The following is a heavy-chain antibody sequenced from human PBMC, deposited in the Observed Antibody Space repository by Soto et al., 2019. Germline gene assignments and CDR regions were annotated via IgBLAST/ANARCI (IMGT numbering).Heavy chain of an antibody. V-gene: IGHV3-23*01. CDR2: ITGSGGRT. Sequence: GGSLRLSCAASGFTFNNYAMSWVRQAPGKGLEWVSAITGSGGRTFHADSVKGRFTISRDNSKNTLYLQMNSLRAEDTAVYYCAKGSASGSPYYFDSWGQGALVTVSS. J-gene: IGHJ4*02. CDR1: GFTFNNYA. D-gene: IGHD6-25*01. CDR3: AKGSASGSPYYFDS.